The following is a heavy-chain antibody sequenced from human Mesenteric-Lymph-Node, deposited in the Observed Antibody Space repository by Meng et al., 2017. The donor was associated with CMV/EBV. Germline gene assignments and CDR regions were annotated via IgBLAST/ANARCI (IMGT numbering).Heavy chain of an antibody. D-gene: IGHD5-24*01. J-gene: IGHJ3*02. CDR1: GDSVSSDTRY. Sequence: GSLRLSCTVSGDSVSSDTRYWSWIRQPPGKGLEWIGYIYYSGSTNYNPSLKSRVTISVDTSKNQFSLKLSSVTAADTAVYYCASSMRRWLQFDAFDIWGQGTMVTVSS. CDR2: IYYSGST. V-gene: IGHV4-61*01. CDR3: ASSMRRWLQFDAFDI.